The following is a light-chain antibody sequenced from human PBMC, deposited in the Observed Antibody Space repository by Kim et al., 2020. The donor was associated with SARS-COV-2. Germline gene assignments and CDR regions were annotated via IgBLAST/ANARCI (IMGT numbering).Light chain of an antibody. J-gene: IGKJ4*01. CDR1: HTVNSN. Sequence: VIMTQSPAPLSVSPGERVTLSCRTSHTVNSNLAWYQQKPGQAPRLLIYGASTRATGIPARFSGSGSGTEFTLAISSLQSEDFAIYYCQQYNNWLSFGGGTKVDIK. V-gene: IGKV3-15*01. CDR2: GAS. CDR3: QQYNNWLS.